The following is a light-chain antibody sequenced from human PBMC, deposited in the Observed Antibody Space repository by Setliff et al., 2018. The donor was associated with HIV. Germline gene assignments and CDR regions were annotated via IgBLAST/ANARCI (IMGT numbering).Light chain of an antibody. Sequence: QSALTQPAPVPGSPGQSIPIPCTGTSSDVGAYNSVSWYQQRPDKAPKLLIYEVSNRPSGVSNRFSGSKSGNTASLTISGLLTEDEADYYCSSCTTSRTYVFGTGTKGTVL. V-gene: IGLV2-14*01. CDR2: EVS. J-gene: IGLJ1*01. CDR1: SSDVGAYNS. CDR3: SSCTTSRTYV.